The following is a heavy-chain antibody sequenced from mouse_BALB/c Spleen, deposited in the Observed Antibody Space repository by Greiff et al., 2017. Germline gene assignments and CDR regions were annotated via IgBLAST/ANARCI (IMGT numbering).Heavy chain of an antibody. CDR3: ARERAYGYYAMDY. CDR2: ISSGGST. CDR1: GFTFSSYA. Sequence: EVMLVESGGGLVKPGGSLKLSCAASGFTFSSYAMSWVRQTPEKRLEWVASISSGGSTYYPDSVKGRFTISRDNARNILYLQMSSLRSEDTAMYYCARERAYGYYAMDYWGQGTSVTVSS. V-gene: IGHV5-6-5*01. J-gene: IGHJ4*01. D-gene: IGHD6-5*01.